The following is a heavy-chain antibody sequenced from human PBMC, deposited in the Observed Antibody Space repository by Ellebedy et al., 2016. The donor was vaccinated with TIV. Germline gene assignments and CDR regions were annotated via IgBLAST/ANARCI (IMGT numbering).Heavy chain of an antibody. J-gene: IGHJ6*02. V-gene: IGHV1-3*01. CDR1: GYTFTSYA. CDR2: INAGNGNT. Sequence: AASVKVSCKASGYTFTSYAMHWVRQAPGQRLEWMGWINAGNGNTKYSQKFQGRVTITRDTSASTAYMELSSLRCEDTAVYYCAKLINGPSKLRYFGPIDYYYGMDVWGQGTTVTVSS. CDR3: AKLINGPSKLRYFGPIDYYYGMDV. D-gene: IGHD3-9*01.